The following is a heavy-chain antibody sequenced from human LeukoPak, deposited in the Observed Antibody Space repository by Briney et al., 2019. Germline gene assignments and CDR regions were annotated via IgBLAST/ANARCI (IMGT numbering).Heavy chain of an antibody. CDR1: GFTFSSYW. Sequence: PGGSLRLSCAASGFTFSSYWTHWVRQAPGKGLVWVSRINSDGSSTSYADSVKGRFTISRDNAKNTLYLQMNSLRAEDTAVYYCARSGTLTGAYYFDYWGQGTLVTVSS. CDR3: ARSGTLTGAYYFDY. D-gene: IGHD7-27*01. V-gene: IGHV3-74*01. J-gene: IGHJ4*02. CDR2: INSDGSST.